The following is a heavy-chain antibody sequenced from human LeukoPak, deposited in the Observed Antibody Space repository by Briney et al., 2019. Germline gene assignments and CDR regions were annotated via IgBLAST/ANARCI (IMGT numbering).Heavy chain of an antibody. CDR2: IYTSGNT. V-gene: IGHV4-4*07. D-gene: IGHD6-13*01. Sequence: SETLSLTCTVSGGSISSYYWSWIRQPAGKGLEWIGRIYTSGNTNHNPSLKRRVTISGDTSKNQFSLKLRSVTAADTAVYYCARDRVGQQLVGRKNNYYYMDVWGKGTTVTISS. CDR3: ARDRVGQQLVGRKNNYYYMDV. J-gene: IGHJ6*03. CDR1: GGSISSYY.